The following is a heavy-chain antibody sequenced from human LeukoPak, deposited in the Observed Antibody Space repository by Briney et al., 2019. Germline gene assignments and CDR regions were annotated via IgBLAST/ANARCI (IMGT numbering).Heavy chain of an antibody. CDR2: TYYRSTWYN. J-gene: IGHJ5*02. D-gene: IGHD2-2*01. CDR3: ARRLTQYDCFDP. Sequence: SQTLSLTCAISGDSFSSNSVTWNWIRQSPSRGLEWLGRTYYRSTWYNDYAVSVRGRIIVNPDTSKNQFSLHLNSVTPEDTAVYYCARRLTQYDCFDPWGQGILVTVSS. CDR1: GDSFSSNSVT. V-gene: IGHV6-1*01.